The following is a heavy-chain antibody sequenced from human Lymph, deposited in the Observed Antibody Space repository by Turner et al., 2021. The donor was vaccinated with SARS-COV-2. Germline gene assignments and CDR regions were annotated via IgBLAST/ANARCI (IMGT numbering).Heavy chain of an antibody. CDR3: ARGSAGGDV. D-gene: IGHD6-13*01. V-gene: IGHV3-33*01. J-gene: IGHJ6*02. Sequence: QVQLVDSVGGVVRPGRSLRLSCAASGFTFSTYGMHWVRQAPGKGLEWVEMIWFDGSNKYYADSVKGRFTISRDNSKNTLYLQMNNLRAEDTAVYYCARGSAGGDVWGQGTTVTVSS. CDR2: IWFDGSNK. CDR1: GFTFSTYG.